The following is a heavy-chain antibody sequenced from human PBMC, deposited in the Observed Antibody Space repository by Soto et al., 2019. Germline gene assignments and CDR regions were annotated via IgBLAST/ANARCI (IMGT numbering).Heavy chain of an antibody. Sequence: SETLSLTCTVSGGSISSGGYYWSWIRQHPGKGLEWIGYIYYSGSTYYNPSLKSRVTISVDTSKNQFSLKLSSVTAADTAVYYCARAGYCSSTSCYEDIWGQGTMVTVSS. CDR1: GGSISSGGYY. D-gene: IGHD2-2*01. V-gene: IGHV4-31*03. CDR2: IYYSGST. CDR3: ARAGYCSSTSCYEDI. J-gene: IGHJ3*02.